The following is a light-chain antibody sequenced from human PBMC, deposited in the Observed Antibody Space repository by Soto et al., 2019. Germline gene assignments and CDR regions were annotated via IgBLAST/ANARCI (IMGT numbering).Light chain of an antibody. CDR1: PSVTNF. J-gene: IGKJ5*01. CDR2: GAF. V-gene: IGKV3-11*01. CDR3: RQQNIWPPGT. Sequence: PGEIATLSFRASPSVTNFLAWYQQKPRQAPRLLIYGAFNRATGTPARFCGSRSGTEFTLTISSLEPADAVIYYYRQQNIWPPGTFGQGTQLEIK.